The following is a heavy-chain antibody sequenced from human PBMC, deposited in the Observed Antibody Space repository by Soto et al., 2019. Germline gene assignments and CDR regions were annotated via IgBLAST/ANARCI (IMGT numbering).Heavy chain of an antibody. Sequence: QVQLVESGGGVVQPGRSLRLSCAASGFTFSAYAMHWVRQAPGKGLEWVAVISFDGRKTYYADSLKGRFTISRDNSKDTLYLQMNSLRAEDTAVYHCATLVSDMGNLYCFDYWGQGTLVTVSS. CDR2: ISFDGRKT. D-gene: IGHD7-27*01. CDR3: ATLVSDMGNLYCFDY. CDR1: GFTFSAYA. J-gene: IGHJ4*02. V-gene: IGHV3-30*04.